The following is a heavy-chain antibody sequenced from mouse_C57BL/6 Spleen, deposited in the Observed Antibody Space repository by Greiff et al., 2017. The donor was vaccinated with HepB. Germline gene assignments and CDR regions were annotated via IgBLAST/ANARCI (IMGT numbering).Heavy chain of an antibody. CDR3: ARGGYYGYFDV. CDR2: IYPGDGDT. V-gene: IGHV1-82*01. D-gene: IGHD2-2*01. Sequence: VQLQQSGPELVKPGASVKISCKASGYAFSSSWMNWVKQRPGKGLEWIGRIYPGDGDTNYNGKFKGKATLTADKSSSTAYMQLSSPTSEDSAVYFCARGGYYGYFDVWGTGTTVTVSS. J-gene: IGHJ1*03. CDR1: GYAFSSSW.